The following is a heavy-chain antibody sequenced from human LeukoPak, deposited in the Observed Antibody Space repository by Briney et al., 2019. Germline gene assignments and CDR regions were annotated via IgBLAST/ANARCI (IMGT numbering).Heavy chain of an antibody. CDR3: ARLSHLYGSGRPIDY. CDR1: GGSISSYY. J-gene: IGHJ4*02. Sequence: SETLSLTCTVSGGSISSYYWSWIRQPPGKGLEWIGYIYYSGSTNYNPSLKSRVTISVDTSKNQFSLTLSSVTAADTAVYYCARLSHLYGSGRPIDYWGQGTLVTVSS. D-gene: IGHD3-10*01. CDR2: IYYSGST. V-gene: IGHV4-59*08.